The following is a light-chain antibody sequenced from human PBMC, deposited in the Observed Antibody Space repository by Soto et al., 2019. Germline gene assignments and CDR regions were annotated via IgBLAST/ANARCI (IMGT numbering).Light chain of an antibody. CDR1: QSFLYSSNNKNY. V-gene: IGKV4-1*01. J-gene: IGKJ1*01. CDR3: QQYYSRPRT. Sequence: DIVMTQSPDSLAVSLGERATINCKSSQSFLYSSNNKNYLAWYQQKPGQPPKLLIYWASTRASGVPDRFSGSGSGTDFTLTISSLQTEDVAVYYCQQYYSRPRTFGQGTKVDIK. CDR2: WAS.